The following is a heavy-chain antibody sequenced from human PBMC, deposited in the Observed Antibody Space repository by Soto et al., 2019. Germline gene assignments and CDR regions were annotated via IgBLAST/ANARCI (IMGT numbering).Heavy chain of an antibody. Sequence: QVQLVQSGAEVKEPGASVSVSCKASGYTFSSDGFSWVRQAPGQGLEWVAWISANSGDTNSAQKFQGRVTLTTDPSTSTAYMDLRSLTSDDTAIYYCAIDFRDSGGGPSCIYFDFYGQGTMVTVSS. CDR2: ISANSGDT. J-gene: IGHJ4*02. D-gene: IGHD2-15*01. CDR1: GYTFSSDG. CDR3: AIDFRDSGGGPSCIYFDF. V-gene: IGHV1-18*01.